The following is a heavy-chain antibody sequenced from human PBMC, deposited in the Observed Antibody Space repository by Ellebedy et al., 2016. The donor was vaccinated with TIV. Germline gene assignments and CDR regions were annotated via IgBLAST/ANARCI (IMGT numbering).Heavy chain of an antibody. J-gene: IGHJ4*02. CDR2: IIPIFGTA. Sequence: AASVKVSCKASGGTFSSYAISWVRQAPGQGLEWMGGIIPIFGTANYAQKFQGRVTITADESTSTAYMELSSLRSEDTAVYYCARDGVGPFWSGYYTFDYWGQGTLVTVSS. V-gene: IGHV1-69*13. CDR1: GGTFSSYA. D-gene: IGHD3-3*01. CDR3: ARDGVGPFWSGYYTFDY.